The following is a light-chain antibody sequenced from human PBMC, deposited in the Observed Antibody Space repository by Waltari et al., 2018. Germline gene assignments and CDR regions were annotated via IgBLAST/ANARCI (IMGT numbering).Light chain of an antibody. Sequence: SYVLTQLPSVSVAPGTTASIICGGKDVGSKRVHWYQQEPGQAPALIVYADRERPSGIPERFSGSKSGDTATLTVSRVEAGDEADYYCQVYYTNSDHVVFGGGTKLTVL. CDR2: ADR. CDR3: QVYYTNSDHVV. CDR1: DVGSKR. J-gene: IGLJ2*01. V-gene: IGLV3-21*03.